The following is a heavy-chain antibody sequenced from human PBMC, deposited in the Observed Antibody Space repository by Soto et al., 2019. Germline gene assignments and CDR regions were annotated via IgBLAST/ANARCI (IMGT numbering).Heavy chain of an antibody. CDR1: GFTFSSYG. D-gene: IGHD2-15*01. CDR3: ASSVLGYCAT. V-gene: IGHV3-33*01. Sequence: VQLVESGGGVVQPGRSLRLSCAASGFTFSSYGMHWVRQAPGKGLEWVAVIWYDGSNKYYADSVKGRFTISRDNSKNTLYLQMNSLRAEDTAVYYCASSVLGYCATWGQGTMVTVSS. CDR2: IWYDGSNK. J-gene: IGHJ3*01.